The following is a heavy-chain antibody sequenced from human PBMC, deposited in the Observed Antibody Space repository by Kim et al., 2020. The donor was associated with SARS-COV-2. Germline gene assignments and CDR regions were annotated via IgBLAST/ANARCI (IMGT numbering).Heavy chain of an antibody. J-gene: IGHJ1*01. Sequence: GGSLRLACAASGFTFSTSWMNWVRQAPGKGLEWVSRMSGYGTTTGYADSVKGRFTISRDNARNTLYLQMNSLRTEDTAVYYCASPGGYFQYWGQGSLVTVS. V-gene: IGHV3-74*01. CDR2: MSGYGTTT. CDR3: ASPGGYFQY. D-gene: IGHD3-10*01. CDR1: GFTFSTSW.